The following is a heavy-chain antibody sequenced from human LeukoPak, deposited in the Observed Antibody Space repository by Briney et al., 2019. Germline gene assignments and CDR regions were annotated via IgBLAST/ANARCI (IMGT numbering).Heavy chain of an antibody. CDR3: ARDKGDTSGYPIFDY. V-gene: IGHV3-48*04. CDR2: ISRSGSPI. J-gene: IGHJ4*02. Sequence: PGGSLRLSCAASGFAFSYYTMNWVRQAPGKGLEWVSCISRSGSPIYYADSVKGRFTISRDTGKNSLYLQMNSLRAEDTAVCYCARDKGDTSGYPIFDYWGQGALVTVSS. D-gene: IGHD3-22*01. CDR1: GFAFSYYT.